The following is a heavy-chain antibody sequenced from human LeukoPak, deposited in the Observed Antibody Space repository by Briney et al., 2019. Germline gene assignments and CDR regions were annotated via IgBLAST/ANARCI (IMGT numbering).Heavy chain of an antibody. CDR1: GGTFSSYA. V-gene: IGHV1-69*13. CDR3: ARDRYYGSGSYRPLDY. D-gene: IGHD3-10*01. CDR2: IIPIFGTA. J-gene: IGHJ4*02. Sequence: GASVTVSCKASGGTFSSYAISWVRQAPGQGLEWMGGIIPIFGTANYAQKFQGRVTITADESTSTAYMELSSLRSEDTAVYYCARDRYYGSGSYRPLDYWGQGTLVTVSS.